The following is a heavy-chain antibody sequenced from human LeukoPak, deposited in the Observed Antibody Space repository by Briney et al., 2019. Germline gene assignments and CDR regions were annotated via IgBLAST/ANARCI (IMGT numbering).Heavy chain of an antibody. CDR3: AIRGRGMDV. CDR2: INHSGST. CDR1: GGPFSGYY. D-gene: IGHD1-14*01. J-gene: IGHJ6*02. V-gene: IGHV4-34*01. Sequence: SETLSLTCAVYGGPFSGYYWSWIRQPPGKGLEWIGEINHSGSTNYNPSLKSRVTISVDTSKNQFSLKLSSVTAADTAVYYCAIRGRGMDVWGQGTTVTVSS.